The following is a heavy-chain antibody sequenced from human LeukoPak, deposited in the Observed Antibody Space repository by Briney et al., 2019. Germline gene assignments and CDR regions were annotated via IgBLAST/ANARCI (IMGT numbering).Heavy chain of an antibody. CDR3: AREVVVAARGLWYYYGMDV. V-gene: IGHV1-69*05. CDR2: IIPIFGTA. J-gene: IGHJ6*02. D-gene: IGHD2-15*01. CDR1: GGTFSSYA. Sequence: GASVKVSCKASGGTFSSYAISWVRQAPGQGLEWMGGIIPIFGTANYAQKLQFRVTMTTDTSTSTAYMELRSLRSEDTAVYYCAREVVVAARGLWYYYGMDVWGQGTTVTVSS.